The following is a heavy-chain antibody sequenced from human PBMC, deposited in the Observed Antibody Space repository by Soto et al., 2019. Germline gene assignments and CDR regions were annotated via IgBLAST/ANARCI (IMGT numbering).Heavy chain of an antibody. V-gene: IGHV3-21*01. CDR2: ISSSSSYI. CDR1: GFTFSSYS. D-gene: IGHD2-15*01. Sequence: GGSLRLSCAASGFTFSSYSMNWVRQAPGKGLEWVSSISSSSSYIYYADSVKGRFTISRDNAKNSLYLQMNSLRAEDTAVYYCLRDTVTVVKYAFDIWGQGTMVTVSS. CDR3: LRDTVTVVKYAFDI. J-gene: IGHJ3*02.